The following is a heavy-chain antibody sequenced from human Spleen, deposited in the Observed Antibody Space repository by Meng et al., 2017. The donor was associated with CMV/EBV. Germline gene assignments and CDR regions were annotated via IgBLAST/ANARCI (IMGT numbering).Heavy chain of an antibody. V-gene: IGHV3-66*02. CDR2: IYSGGST. J-gene: IGHJ3*02. Sequence: GESLKISCAASGFTVSSNYMSWVRQAPGKGLEWVSVIYSGGSTYYADSVKGRFTISRDNSKNTLYLQMNSLRAEDTAVYYCARGILRFLEWRAFDIWGQGTMVTV. D-gene: IGHD3-3*01. CDR1: GFTVSSNY. CDR3: ARGILRFLEWRAFDI.